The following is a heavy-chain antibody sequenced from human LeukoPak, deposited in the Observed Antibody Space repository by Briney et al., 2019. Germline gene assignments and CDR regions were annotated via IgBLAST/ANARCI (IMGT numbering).Heavy chain of an antibody. V-gene: IGHV3-9*01. CDR2: ISWNSGSI. CDR3: AKDRNSGYDSPFDY. D-gene: IGHD5-12*01. CDR1: GFTFDDYA. Sequence: GRSLRLSCAASGFTFDDYAMHWVRQAPGKGLEWVSGISWNSGSIGYADSVKGRFTISRDNAKNSLYPQMNSLRAEDTALYYCAKDRNSGYDSPFDYWGQGTLVTVSS. J-gene: IGHJ4*02.